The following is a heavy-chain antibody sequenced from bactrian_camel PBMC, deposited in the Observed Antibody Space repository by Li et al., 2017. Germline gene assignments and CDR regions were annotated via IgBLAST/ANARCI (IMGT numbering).Heavy chain of an antibody. CDR1: GFTFSTYS. CDR3: TRELVPFY. D-gene: IGHD6*01. Sequence: HVQLVESGGGLVQPGGSLRLSCAGSGFTFSTYSMSWVRQAPGKGLEWVSSLYRDGSYTYYADSVKGRFTISRDNGKNTVYLQMNSLQSDDTARYYCTRELVPFYWGQGTQVTVS. J-gene: IGHJ4*01. CDR2: LYRDGSYT. V-gene: IGHV3S6*01.